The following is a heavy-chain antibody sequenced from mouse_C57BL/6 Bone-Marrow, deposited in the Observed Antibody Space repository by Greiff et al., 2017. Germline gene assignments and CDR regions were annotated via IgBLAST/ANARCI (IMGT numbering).Heavy chain of an antibody. V-gene: IGHV1-81*01. CDR3: AVYYDDRFAY. CDR1: GYTFTSYG. Sequence: QVQLQQSGAELARPGASVKLSCKASGYTFTSYGISWVKQSTGQGLEWIGEIYPRSGNTYYNEKFKGKATLTADKSSSTAYMELRSLTSEDSAVYFCAVYYDDRFAYWGQGTLVTVSA. CDR2: IYPRSGNT. D-gene: IGHD2-13*01. J-gene: IGHJ3*01.